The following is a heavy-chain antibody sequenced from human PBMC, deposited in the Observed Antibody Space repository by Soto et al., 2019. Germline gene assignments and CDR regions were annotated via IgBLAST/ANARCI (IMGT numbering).Heavy chain of an antibody. Sequence: PSETLSLTCTVSSGSISSSSYFWAWIRQPPGKGLEWIGNIYYSGSTYYNPSLKSRVTISVDTSKNQFSLKLSSVTATDTAVYYCARVLRDYPFYYYYMDVSGKGTTVTVSS. CDR3: ARVLRDYPFYYYYMDV. CDR1: SGSISSSSYF. V-gene: IGHV4-39*01. J-gene: IGHJ6*03. D-gene: IGHD3-10*01. CDR2: IYYSGST.